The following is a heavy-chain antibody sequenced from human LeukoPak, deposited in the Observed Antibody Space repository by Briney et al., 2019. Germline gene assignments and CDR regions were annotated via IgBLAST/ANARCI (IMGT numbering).Heavy chain of an antibody. J-gene: IGHJ4*02. D-gene: IGHD3-10*02. CDR1: GFTFSNYW. Sequence: GGSLRLSCAASGFTFSNYWMTWVRQAPGKGLEWVAHIKHDGSEKYHVDSVKGRFIISRDNAKNSLYLQMNSLRAEDTALYYCARGVSVLGNDYWGQGTLVTVSS. CDR3: ARGVSVLGNDY. CDR2: IKHDGSEK. V-gene: IGHV3-7*01.